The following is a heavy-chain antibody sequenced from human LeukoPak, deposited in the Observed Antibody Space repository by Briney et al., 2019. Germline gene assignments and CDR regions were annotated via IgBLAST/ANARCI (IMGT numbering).Heavy chain of an antibody. D-gene: IGHD3-16*02. Sequence: SETLSLTCTVSGGSISSYYWSWIRQPPGKGLEWVGDIYYSGSTNYNPALKSRVTISVDTSKNQFSLKLSSVTAADTAVYYCARDLEGYDYVWGSYRPSNWFDPWGQGTLVTVSS. J-gene: IGHJ5*02. CDR3: ARDLEGYDYVWGSYRPSNWFDP. CDR1: GGSISSYY. CDR2: IYYSGST. V-gene: IGHV4-59*01.